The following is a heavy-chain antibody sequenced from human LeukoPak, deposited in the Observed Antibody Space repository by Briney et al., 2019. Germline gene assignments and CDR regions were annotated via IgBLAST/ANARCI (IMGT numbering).Heavy chain of an antibody. CDR3: ARDPYYYDSSGYYYAPDYGMDV. D-gene: IGHD3-22*01. Sequence: ASVKVSCKASGYTGTGYYIHWVRQAPGQGLEWMGWINPNSGGTNYAQKFQGRVTMTRDTSISTAYMELSRLRSDDTAVYYCARDPYYYDSSGYYYAPDYGMDVWGQGTTVTVSS. V-gene: IGHV1-2*02. CDR2: INPNSGGT. CDR1: GYTGTGYY. J-gene: IGHJ6*02.